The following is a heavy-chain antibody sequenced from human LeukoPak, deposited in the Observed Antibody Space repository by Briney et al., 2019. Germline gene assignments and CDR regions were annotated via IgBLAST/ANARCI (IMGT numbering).Heavy chain of an antibody. CDR2: IRACNGNT. D-gene: IGHD4-23*01. CDR3: ARMVTTIATLDY. J-gene: IGHJ4*02. V-gene: IGHV1-18*01. Sequence: ASVKVSCKASGYTFTSYGISWVRQAPGQGLEWMGWIRACNGNTNYAQKLQGRVTMTTDTSTSTAYMELRSLRSDDTAVYYCARMVTTIATLDYWGQGTLVTVSS. CDR1: GYTFTSYG.